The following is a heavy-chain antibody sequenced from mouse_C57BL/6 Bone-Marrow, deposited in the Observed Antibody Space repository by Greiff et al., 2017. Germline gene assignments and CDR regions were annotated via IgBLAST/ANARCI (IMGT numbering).Heavy chain of an antibody. CDR1: GYSFTDYN. Sequence: EVKLMESGPELVKPGASVKISCKASGYSFTDYNMNWVKQSNGKSLEWIGVINPNYGTTSYNQKFKGKATLTVDQSSSTAYLQLNSLTSEDSAVYYCARVYDYDYAMDYWGQGTSVTVSS. J-gene: IGHJ4*01. V-gene: IGHV1-39*01. CDR2: INPNYGTT. CDR3: ARVYDYDYAMDY. D-gene: IGHD2-4*01.